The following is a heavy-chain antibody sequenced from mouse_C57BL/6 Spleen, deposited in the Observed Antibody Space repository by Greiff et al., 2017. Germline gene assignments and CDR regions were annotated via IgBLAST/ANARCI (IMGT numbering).Heavy chain of an antibody. D-gene: IGHD2-1*01. CDR1: GYTFTSYW. J-gene: IGHJ2*01. Sequence: QVQLQQPGAELVKPGASVKLSCKASGYTFTSYWMHWVKQRPGQGLEWIGMIHPNSGSTNYNEKFKSKATLTVDKSSSTAYMQLSSLTSEDSAVXCWARSSLDGNYGYWGQGTTLTGSS. CDR2: IHPNSGST. CDR3: ARSSLDGNYGY. V-gene: IGHV1-64*01.